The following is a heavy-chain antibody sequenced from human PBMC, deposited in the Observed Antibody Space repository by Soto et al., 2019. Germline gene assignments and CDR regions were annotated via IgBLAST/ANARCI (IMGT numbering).Heavy chain of an antibody. D-gene: IGHD3-10*01. CDR2: IIPILGIA. J-gene: IGHJ4*02. Sequence: QVQLVQSGAEVKKPGSSVKVSCKASGGTFSSYTISWVRQAPGQGLEWMGRIIPILGIANYAQKFQGRVTITADKSTSTAYMELSSLRSEDTAVYYCARDREAYYYGSGSYLLHYWGQGTLVTVSS. CDR3: ARDREAYYYGSGSYLLHY. V-gene: IGHV1-69*08. CDR1: GGTFSSYT.